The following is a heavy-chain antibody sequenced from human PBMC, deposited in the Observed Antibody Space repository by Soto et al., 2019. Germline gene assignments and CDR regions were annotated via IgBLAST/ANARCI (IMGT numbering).Heavy chain of an antibody. J-gene: IGHJ4*02. CDR3: AKVFVATIREGFDY. CDR1: GFTFRQYA. Sequence: EAQLLESGGGLVQPGESLRLSCAASGFTFRQYAMSWVRQAPGKGLEWVSAISDSGTRTYYADSVKGRFTVSRDNSRKTLYLQMNSLRAEDTAVYYCAKVFVATIREGFDYWGQGTLVTVSS. V-gene: IGHV3-23*01. CDR2: ISDSGTRT. D-gene: IGHD5-12*01.